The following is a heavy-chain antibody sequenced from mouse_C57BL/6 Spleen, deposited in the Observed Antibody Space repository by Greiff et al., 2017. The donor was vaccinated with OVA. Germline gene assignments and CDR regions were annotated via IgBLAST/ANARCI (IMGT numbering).Heavy chain of an antibody. J-gene: IGHJ4*01. CDR3: ARGGVYGSSYEAMDY. CDR2: IDPSDSET. V-gene: IGHV1-52*01. CDR1: GYTFTSYW. D-gene: IGHD1-1*01. Sequence: VQLQQPGAELVRPGSSVKLSCKASGYTFTSYWMHWVKQRPIQGLEWIGNIDPSDSETHYNQKFKDKATLTVDKSSSTAYMQLSSLTSEDSAVYYGARGGVYGSSYEAMDYWGQGTSVTVSS.